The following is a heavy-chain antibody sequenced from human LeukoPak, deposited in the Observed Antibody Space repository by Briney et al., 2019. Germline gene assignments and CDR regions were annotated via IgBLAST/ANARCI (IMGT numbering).Heavy chain of an antibody. CDR1: GFTFSTYT. CDR3: ARDSGLRRRDPIDY. V-gene: IGHV3-23*01. D-gene: IGHD6-25*01. J-gene: IGHJ4*02. Sequence: SGGSLRLSCAASGFTFSTYTMYWVRHPPGKRLEWVSIIGSSGGGIHYADSVKGRFTISRDNSKNALYLQMNSLRVEDTAVYYCARDSGLRRRDPIDYWGQGTLVTVSS. CDR2: IGSSGGGI.